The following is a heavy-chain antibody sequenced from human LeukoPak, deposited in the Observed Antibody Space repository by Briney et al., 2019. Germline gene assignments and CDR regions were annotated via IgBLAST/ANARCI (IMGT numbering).Heavy chain of an antibody. D-gene: IGHD5-18*01. J-gene: IGHJ4*02. CDR3: AKGYNYAYEY. CDR2: IYSGGST. V-gene: IGHV3-53*01. CDR1: GFTVSSSY. Sequence: GGSLRLSCAASGFTVSSSYMSWVRQAPGKGLEWVSLIYSGGSTYYAASVKGRFTISRDNSKNTLYLQMNSLRPEDTAVYYCAKGYNYAYEYWGQGTVVTVSS.